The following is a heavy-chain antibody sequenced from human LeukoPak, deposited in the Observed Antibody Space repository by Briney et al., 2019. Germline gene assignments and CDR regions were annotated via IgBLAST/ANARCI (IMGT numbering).Heavy chain of an antibody. D-gene: IGHD1-26*01. CDR3: ASQEVFSSGSYNYNSFDY. CDR1: GGSISSYY. J-gene: IGHJ4*02. V-gene: IGHV4-59*08. Sequence: SETLSLTCTVSGGSISSYYWSWIRQPPGKGLEWIGYIYYSGSTNYNPSLKSRVTISVDTSKNQFSLKLSSVTAADTAVYYCASQEVFSSGSYNYNSFDYWGQGTLVTVSS. CDR2: IYYSGST.